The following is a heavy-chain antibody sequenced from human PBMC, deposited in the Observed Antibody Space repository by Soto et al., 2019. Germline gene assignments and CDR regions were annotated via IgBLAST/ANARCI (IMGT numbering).Heavy chain of an antibody. CDR1: GYSFSNHW. Sequence: PGASLKISCQGFGYSFSNHWIGWVRQMPGKGLEWMGIIDLSNSGTRYSPSFQGQVAISADKSISTVYLQWSSLKASDTAMYYCARRTSTSGWRHYFDYWGQGTLVTVSS. J-gene: IGHJ4*02. CDR2: IDLSNSGT. V-gene: IGHV5-51*01. CDR3: ARRTSTSGWRHYFDY. D-gene: IGHD6-19*01.